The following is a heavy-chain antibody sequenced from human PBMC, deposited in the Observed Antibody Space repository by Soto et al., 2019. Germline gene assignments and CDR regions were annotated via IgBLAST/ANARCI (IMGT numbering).Heavy chain of an antibody. D-gene: IGHD3-10*01. J-gene: IGHJ6*02. CDR2: ISRSKYKT. CDR3: AQKGSIGNFGLDV. CDR1: GYTLNLAD. V-gene: IGHV1-18*01. Sequence: ASPSVSCKASGYTLNLADVAFGRRSREQGLKWLEWISRSKYKTYYDHNHQGRVTITTDTATTTTYMQVRGLTTDDTAVYYCAQKGSIGNFGLDVWGQGTTVTVSS.